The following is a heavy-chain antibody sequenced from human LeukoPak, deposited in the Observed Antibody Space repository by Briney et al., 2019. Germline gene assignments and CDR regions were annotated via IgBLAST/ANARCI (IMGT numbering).Heavy chain of an antibody. CDR3: ARDQGYSSEGGVDP. CDR2: IYHSGST. J-gene: IGHJ5*02. D-gene: IGHD6-25*01. Sequence: PSETLSLTCAVSGYSISSGYYWGWIRQPPGKGLEWIGSIYHSGSTYYNPSLKSRVTISVDTSKNQFSLKLSSVTAADTAVYYCARDQGYSSEGGVDPWGQGTLVTVSS. V-gene: IGHV4-38-2*02. CDR1: GYSISSGYY.